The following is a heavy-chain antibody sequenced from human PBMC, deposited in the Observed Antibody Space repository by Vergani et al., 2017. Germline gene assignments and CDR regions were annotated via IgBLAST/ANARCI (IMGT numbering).Heavy chain of an antibody. CDR2: INAGNGNT. J-gene: IGHJ4*02. V-gene: IGHV1-3*01. CDR3: ARSYDYGDMFDY. Sequence: QVQLVQSGAEVKKPGASVKVSCKASGYTFTSYAMHWVRQAPGQRLEWMGWINAGNGNTKYSQKFQGRVAITRVTSASTAYMKLSSLRSEDMAVYDCARSYDYGDMFDYWGQGTLVTVSS. CDR1: GYTFTSYA. D-gene: IGHD4-17*01.